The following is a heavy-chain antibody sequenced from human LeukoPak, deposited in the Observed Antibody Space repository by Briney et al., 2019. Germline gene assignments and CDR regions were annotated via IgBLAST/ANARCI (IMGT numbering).Heavy chain of an antibody. J-gene: IGHJ4*02. V-gene: IGHV1-18*04. CDR2: ISTCNGNT. CDR1: GYTFTGYY. CDR3: AKDRWRDGSSSFDN. Sequence: GASVKVSCKASGYTFTGYYMHWVRQAPGQGLEWMGWISTCNGNTNYAQKLQGRVTMTTDTSTSTAYMELRSLRSDDTAVYYCAKDRWRDGSSSFDNWGQGTLVTVSS. D-gene: IGHD6-6*01.